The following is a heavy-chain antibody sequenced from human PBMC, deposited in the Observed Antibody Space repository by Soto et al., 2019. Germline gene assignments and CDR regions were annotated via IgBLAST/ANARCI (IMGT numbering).Heavy chain of an antibody. CDR3: TTSNLGVDF. J-gene: IGHJ4*02. CDR1: GLIFSDVW. Sequence: GGSLRLSCAASGLIFSDVWMTWVRQAPGKGLEWVGRIKTKPDDGTIDYAAPVRGRFTISRDDSKNTLYLQMTSLTPDDTGAYYCTTSNLGVDFWGPGTLVTVSS. D-gene: IGHD1-1*01. V-gene: IGHV3-15*01. CDR2: IKTKPDDGTI.